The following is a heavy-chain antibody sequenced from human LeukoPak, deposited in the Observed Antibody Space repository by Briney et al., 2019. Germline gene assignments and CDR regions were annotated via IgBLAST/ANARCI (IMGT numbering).Heavy chain of an antibody. J-gene: IGHJ4*02. CDR2: ISGSGGST. Sequence: GGSLRLSCAASGFNFSNHTMNWVRQAPGKGLEWVSAISGSGGSTYYADSVKGRFTISRDNSKNTLYLQMNSLRAEDSAVYYCATRQDYWGQGTLVTVSS. CDR3: ATRQDY. CDR1: GFNFSNHT. V-gene: IGHV3-23*01.